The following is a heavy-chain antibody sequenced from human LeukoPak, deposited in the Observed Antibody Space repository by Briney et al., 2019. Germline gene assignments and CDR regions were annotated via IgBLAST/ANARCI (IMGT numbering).Heavy chain of an antibody. J-gene: IGHJ6*03. V-gene: IGHV3-23*01. D-gene: IGHD6-13*01. CDR2: ISDNGDLS. CDR1: GFTFSSYS. Sequence: GGSLRLSCVASGFTFSSYSLSWVRQSPGKGLEWVSGISDNGDLSYYADSVKGRFTISRDNSNNTLYLQMNSLRAEDTALYYCAKDRVATERYYMDVWGKGTTVTISS. CDR3: AKDRVATERYYMDV.